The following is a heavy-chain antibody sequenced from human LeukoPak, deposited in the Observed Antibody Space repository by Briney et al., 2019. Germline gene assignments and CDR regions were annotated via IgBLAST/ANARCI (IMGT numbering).Heavy chain of an antibody. D-gene: IGHD2-2*01. CDR2: ISSSGSYI. V-gene: IGHV3-21*01. J-gene: IGHJ3*02. Sequence: GGSLRLSCAASGFTFSTYTMNWVRQAPGKGLEWVSSISSSGSYINYADSVKGRFTISRDNAKNSLYLQMNSLRDEDTAVYYCAREGGIVVVPAAMEDAFDIWGQGTMVTVSS. CDR3: AREGGIVVVPAAMEDAFDI. CDR1: GFTFSTYT.